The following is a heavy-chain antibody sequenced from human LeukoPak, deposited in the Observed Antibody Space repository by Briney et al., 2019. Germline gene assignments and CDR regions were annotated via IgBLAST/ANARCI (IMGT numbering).Heavy chain of an antibody. CDR1: GDSVSSNSAA. J-gene: IGHJ3*01. CDR2: TYYRSKWYY. CDR3: ASGFALFL. Sequence: SQTLSLTCAISGDSVSSNSAAWNWIRQSPSRGLEWLGRTYYRSKWYYDYAVSVKSRITINPDTFKNQCSLQLNSVTPEDTTIYYCASGFALFLWGQGTMVTVSS. D-gene: IGHD3-16*01. V-gene: IGHV6-1*01.